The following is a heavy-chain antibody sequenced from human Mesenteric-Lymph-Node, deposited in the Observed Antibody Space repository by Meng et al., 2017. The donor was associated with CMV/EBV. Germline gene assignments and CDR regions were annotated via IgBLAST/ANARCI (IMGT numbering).Heavy chain of an antibody. J-gene: IGHJ1*01. D-gene: IGHD2-2*01. CDR2: ISGSGGIT. CDR3: AKDGEYQLLLVQH. CDR1: GFTFSSYA. V-gene: IGHV3-23*01. Sequence: ASGFTFSSYALSWVRQAPGKGLEWVSTISGSGGITYSADSVKGRFTISRDNSKNTLYLQMNSLRAEDTAVYYCAKDGEYQLLLVQHWGQGTLVTVSS.